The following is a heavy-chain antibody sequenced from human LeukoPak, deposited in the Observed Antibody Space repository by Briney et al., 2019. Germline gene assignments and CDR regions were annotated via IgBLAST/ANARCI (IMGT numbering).Heavy chain of an antibody. CDR1: GFMFSSNW. CDR3: AKEGRSLQTY. D-gene: IGHD1-1*01. Sequence: GASLRLACAASGFMFSSNWMSWVRLAPGKGLEWVANIKEDGTETYYVDSVKGRFTISRDNAKNSLYLQMNSLRVEDTAVYYCAKEGRSLQTYWGQGTLATVSS. CDR2: IKEDGTET. V-gene: IGHV3-7*03. J-gene: IGHJ4*02.